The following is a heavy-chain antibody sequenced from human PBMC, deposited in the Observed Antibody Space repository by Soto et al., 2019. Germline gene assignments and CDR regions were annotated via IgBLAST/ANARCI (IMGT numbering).Heavy chain of an antibody. J-gene: IGHJ6*02. CDR2: IYHSGST. CDR1: GGSISSGGYS. CDR3: ARENDYYYGMDV. D-gene: IGHD1-1*01. Sequence: SETLSLTCAVSGGSISSGGYSWSWIRQPPGKGLEWIGYIYHSGSTYYNPSLKSRVTISVDRSKNQFSLKLSSVTAADTAVYYCARENDYYYGMDVWGQGTTVTVSS. V-gene: IGHV4-30-2*01.